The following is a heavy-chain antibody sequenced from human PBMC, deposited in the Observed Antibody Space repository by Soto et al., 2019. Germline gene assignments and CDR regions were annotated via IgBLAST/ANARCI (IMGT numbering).Heavy chain of an antibody. CDR3: AKDRRSTWSFDY. V-gene: IGHV3-30*18. J-gene: IGHJ4*02. D-gene: IGHD6-13*01. CDR2: IADDGRRK. Sequence: QVQVVESGGGVVQPGTSLRLSCAASGFTFRSNGMHWVRQAPGKGLEWVAFIADDGRRKYYADAVKGRFTISRDDSKNTRYLQMNSLRAEDTALYYCAKDRRSTWSFDYWGQGTLVTVSS. CDR1: GFTFRSNG.